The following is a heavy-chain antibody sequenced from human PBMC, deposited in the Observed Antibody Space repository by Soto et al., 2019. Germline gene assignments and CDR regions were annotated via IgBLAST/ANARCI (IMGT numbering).Heavy chain of an antibody. CDR3: ARDPHEFWTSYWFDP. D-gene: IGHD3-3*01. V-gene: IGHV1-2*02. Sequence: GASVKVSCKASGYTFNRYYMHWVRQAPGPGLEWMGWISPHTGGTTYAQKFQGRVTMTRDTSVSTAFMELSRLGSNDTAVYYCARDPHEFWTSYWFDPWGQGTPVTVSS. J-gene: IGHJ5*02. CDR2: ISPHTGGT. CDR1: GYTFNRYY.